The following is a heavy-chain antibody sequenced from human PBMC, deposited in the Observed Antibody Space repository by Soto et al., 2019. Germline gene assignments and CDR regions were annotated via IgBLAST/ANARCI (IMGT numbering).Heavy chain of an antibody. D-gene: IGHD3-22*01. CDR1: GYTFTSYD. Sequence: QVQLVQSGAEVKKPGASVKVSCKASGYTFTSYDINWVRQATGQGLEWMGWMNPNSVNTGYAQKFQGRVTMTRSTSISTVYMELSSLRSEDTAVYYCARGGYYYDSSAYYRPFDYWGQGTLVTVSS. V-gene: IGHV1-8*01. CDR3: ARGGYYYDSSAYYRPFDY. CDR2: MNPNSVNT. J-gene: IGHJ4*02.